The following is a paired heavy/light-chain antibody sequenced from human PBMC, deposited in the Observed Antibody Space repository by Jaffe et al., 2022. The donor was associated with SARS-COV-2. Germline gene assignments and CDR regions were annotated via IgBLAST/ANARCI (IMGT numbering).Heavy chain of an antibody. CDR2: IYYSGST. CDR1: GGSISSRNYY. CDR3: ARLASMIRGVTEAYFYYYMDV. V-gene: IGHV4-39*01. J-gene: IGHJ6*03. D-gene: IGHD3-10*01. Sequence: QVQLQESGPGVVKPSETLSLTCTVSGGSISSRNYYWGWIRQPPGKGLEWIGTIYYSGSTYDNPSLKSRVTMSVDTPKNQFSLKLSSVTAADTAVYYCARLASMIRGVTEAYFYYYMDVWGRGTTVTVSS.
Light chain of an antibody. CDR2: GAS. J-gene: IGKJ1*01. CDR3: QQYSNWPPWT. CDR1: QSVSSS. Sequence: ETVMTQSPATLSVSPGERATLSCRASQSVSSSLAWYQKKPGQAPRLLIYGASTRATGIPARFSGSGSGTEFTLTISSLQSEDFAVYYCQQYSNWPPWTFGQGTKVEIK. V-gene: IGKV3-15*01.